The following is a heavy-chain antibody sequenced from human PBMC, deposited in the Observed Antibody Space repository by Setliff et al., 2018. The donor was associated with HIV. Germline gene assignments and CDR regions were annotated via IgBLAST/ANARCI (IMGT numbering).Heavy chain of an antibody. J-gene: IGHJ6*03. CDR1: GGSFSSGQYY. V-gene: IGHV4-61*09. CDR3: ARHGDPPGTRWIFYYYYMDL. CDR2: THSSWSS. D-gene: IGHD3-10*01. Sequence: PSETLSLTCTVSGGSFSSGQYYWTWLRQPAGKGLGWIGHTHSSWSSRYNPSLESRVTISVDPSKNQFSLRLSSVTAADTGVYYCARHGDPPGTRWIFYYYYMDLWGEGTTVTVSS.